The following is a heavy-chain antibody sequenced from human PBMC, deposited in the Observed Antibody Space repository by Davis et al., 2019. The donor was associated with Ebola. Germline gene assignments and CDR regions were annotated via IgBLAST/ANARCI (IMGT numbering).Heavy chain of an antibody. V-gene: IGHV4-4*02. J-gene: IGHJ4*02. CDR3: ARGRDYDFWSGCLDY. D-gene: IGHD3-3*01. Sequence: SETLSLTCTVSGGSISSSNWWSWVRQPPGKGLEWIGEIYHSGSTNYNPSLKSRVTISVDKSKNQFSLKLSSVTAADTAVYYCARGRDYDFWSGCLDYWGQGTLVTVSS. CDR2: IYHSGST. CDR1: GGSISSSNW.